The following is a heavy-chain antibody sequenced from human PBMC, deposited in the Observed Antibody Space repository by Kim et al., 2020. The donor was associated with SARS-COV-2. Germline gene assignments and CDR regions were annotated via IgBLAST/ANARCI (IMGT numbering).Heavy chain of an antibody. Sequence: SETLSLTCTVSGGSISSYYWSWIRQPPGKGLEWIGYIYYSGSTNYNPSLKSRVTISVDTSKNQFSLKLSSVTAADTAVYYCARALPFPILWGGAFDIWGQGTMVTVSS. CDR2: IYYSGST. D-gene: IGHD2-21*01. CDR3: ARALPFPILWGGAFDI. CDR1: GGSISSYY. V-gene: IGHV4-59*01. J-gene: IGHJ3*02.